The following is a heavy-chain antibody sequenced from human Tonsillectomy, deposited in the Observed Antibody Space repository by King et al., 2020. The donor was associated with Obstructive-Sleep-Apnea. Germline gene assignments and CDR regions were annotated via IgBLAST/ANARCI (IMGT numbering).Heavy chain of an antibody. J-gene: IGHJ5*02. CDR2: INHSGST. CDR1: GGSFSDYY. Sequence: VQLQQWGAGLLKSSETLSLTCAVYGGSFSDYYWSGIRQPPGKGLEWIGEINHSGSTNYNPSLKSRVTISVDTSNNQFSLKLSSVTAADTAVYYCARGSGAAAVNWFDPWGQGSLVTVSS. D-gene: IGHD6-13*01. V-gene: IGHV4-34*01. CDR3: ARGSGAAAVNWFDP.